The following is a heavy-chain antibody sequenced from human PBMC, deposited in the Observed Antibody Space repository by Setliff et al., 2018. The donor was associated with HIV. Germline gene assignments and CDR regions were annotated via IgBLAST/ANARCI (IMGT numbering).Heavy chain of an antibody. CDR3: AREGRYSSACFFDY. CDR2: MHHSGNT. CDR1: TYSISSVHS. Sequence: PSETLSLTCDVSTYSISSVHSWGWIRQPPGKGLEWIGTMHHSGNTHYKPSLKGRVTVSLDTSKKQLSLRLRSVTAADTAVYYCAREGRYSSACFFDYWGQGTLVTVSS. J-gene: IGHJ4*02. D-gene: IGHD6-19*01. V-gene: IGHV4-38-2*02.